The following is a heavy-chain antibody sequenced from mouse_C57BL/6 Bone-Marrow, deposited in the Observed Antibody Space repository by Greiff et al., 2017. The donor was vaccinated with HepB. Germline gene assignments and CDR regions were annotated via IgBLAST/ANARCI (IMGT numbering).Heavy chain of an antibody. CDR1: GYTFTSYG. J-gene: IGHJ3*01. CDR3: ARGGPFAY. Sequence: VKLMESGAELARPGASVMLSCKASGYTFTSYGISWVKQRTGQGLEWIGEIYPRSGNTYYNEKFKGKATLTADKSSSTAYMELRSLTSEDSAVYFCARGGPFAYWGQGTLVTVSA. V-gene: IGHV1-81*01. CDR2: IYPRSGNT.